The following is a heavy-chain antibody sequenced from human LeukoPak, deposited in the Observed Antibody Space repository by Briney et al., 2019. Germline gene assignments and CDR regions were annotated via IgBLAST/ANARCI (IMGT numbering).Heavy chain of an antibody. V-gene: IGHV1-2*02. CDR3: ASCGLGDGDTAMVSFDY. D-gene: IGHD5-18*01. J-gene: IGHJ4*02. CDR1: GYTFTGYY. CDR2: INPNSGGT. Sequence: ASVKVSCKASGYTFTGYYMHWVRQAPGQGLEWMGWINPNSGGTNYAQKFQGRVTMTRDTSISTAYMELSRLRSDDTAVHYCASCGLGDGDTAMVSFDYWGQGTLVTVSS.